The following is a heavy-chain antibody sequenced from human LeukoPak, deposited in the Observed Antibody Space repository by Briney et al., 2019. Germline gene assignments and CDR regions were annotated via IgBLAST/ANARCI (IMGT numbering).Heavy chain of an antibody. CDR3: AREEGSGSYFGEGY. V-gene: IGHV1-18*01. CDR2: ISAYNGNT. Sequence: ASVKVSCKASGYTFTSYGISWVRQAPGQGLEWMGWISAYNGNTNYAQKLQGRVTMTTDTSTSTAYMELRSLRSDDTAVYYCAREEGSGSYFGEGYWGQGTLVTVPS. J-gene: IGHJ4*02. D-gene: IGHD3-10*01. CDR1: GYTFTSYG.